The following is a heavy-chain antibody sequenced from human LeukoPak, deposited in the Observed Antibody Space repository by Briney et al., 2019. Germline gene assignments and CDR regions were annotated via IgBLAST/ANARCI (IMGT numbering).Heavy chain of an antibody. J-gene: IGHJ4*02. CDR3: ARVGTGYSGYDPSYYFDY. CDR1: GYTFTSYG. V-gene: IGHV1-18*01. Sequence: GASVKGSCKASGYTFTSYGISWVRQAPGQGLERIGWISAYNGNTNYAQKLQGRVTMTTDTSTSTAYMELRSLRSDDTAVYYCARVGTGYSGYDPSYYFDYWGQGTLVTVSS. D-gene: IGHD5-12*01. CDR2: ISAYNGNT.